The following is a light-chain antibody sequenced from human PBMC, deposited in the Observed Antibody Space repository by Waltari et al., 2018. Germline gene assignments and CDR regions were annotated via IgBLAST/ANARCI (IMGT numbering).Light chain of an antibody. CDR2: DAS. J-gene: IGKJ4*01. CDR1: QSVSSY. Sequence: EIVLTQSPATLSLSPGERATLSCRASQSVSSYLAWYQQKPGQAPRLLIYDASNRATGIPARFSCSGSGTDFTLTISSLEPEDLAVYYCQQRSNWPPLTFGGGTKVEIK. CDR3: QQRSNWPPLT. V-gene: IGKV3-11*01.